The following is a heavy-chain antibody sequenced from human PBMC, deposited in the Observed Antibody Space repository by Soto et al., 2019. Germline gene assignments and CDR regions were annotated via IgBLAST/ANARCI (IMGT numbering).Heavy chain of an antibody. Sequence: QVQLVQSGAEVKKPGSSVKVSCKASGGTFSSYAISWVRQAPGQGLEWMGGIIPIFGTANYAQKFQGRVKITADKSTSTAYMELSSLRSEDTAGYYCARGRRGSGSYTPTLDYWGKGTLVTVSS. CDR2: IIPIFGTA. D-gene: IGHD3-10*01. CDR1: GGTFSSYA. V-gene: IGHV1-69*06. CDR3: ARGRRGSGSYTPTLDY. J-gene: IGHJ4*02.